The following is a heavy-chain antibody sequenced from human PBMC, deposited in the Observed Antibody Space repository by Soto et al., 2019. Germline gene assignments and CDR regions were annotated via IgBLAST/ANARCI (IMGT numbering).Heavy chain of an antibody. Sequence: SETLSLTCTVSGGPIRSYCWSWIRQPPGKGLEWIGYIYDSGNTDYNPSLKSRVTISVDTSKNQFSLKLSSVTTADTAVYYCARGGGKYYYENSGDSNHDMDVRGQVTTGTVSS. CDR1: GGPIRSYC. V-gene: IGHV4-59*01. J-gene: IGHJ6*02. CDR2: IYDSGNT. CDR3: ARGGGKYYYENSGDSNHDMDV. D-gene: IGHD3-22*01.